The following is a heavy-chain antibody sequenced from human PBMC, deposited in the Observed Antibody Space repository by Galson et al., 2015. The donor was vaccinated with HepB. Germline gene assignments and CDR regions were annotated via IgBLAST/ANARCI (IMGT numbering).Heavy chain of an antibody. CDR1: GYRFNTYG. CDR2: ISVRNGDT. D-gene: IGHD2-21*02. Sequence: SVKVSCKASGYRFNTYGISWVRQAPGQGLEWMGWISVRNGDTKFAQNLEDRITMTTDSSTNTAYMELRRLTSDDTAIYYCAREGVYGDYVGFAQFFSVDVWGQGTTVIVSS. V-gene: IGHV1-18*01. CDR3: AREGVYGDYVGFAQFFSVDV. J-gene: IGHJ6*02.